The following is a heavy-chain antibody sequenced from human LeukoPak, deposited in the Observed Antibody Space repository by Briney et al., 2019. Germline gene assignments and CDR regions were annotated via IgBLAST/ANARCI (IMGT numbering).Heavy chain of an antibody. CDR3: AKHSMFGGGHFDY. D-gene: IGHD3-16*01. Sequence: GGSLRLSCAGSGFTSSTYAMSWVRQAPGKGLEWVSAISSGRTTYYVDSVKGRFTISRDNSKNTLYLQMNSLRAEDTAVYYCAKHSMFGGGHFDYWGQGTLVTVSS. CDR1: GFTSSTYA. V-gene: IGHV3-23*01. J-gene: IGHJ4*02. CDR2: ISSGRTT.